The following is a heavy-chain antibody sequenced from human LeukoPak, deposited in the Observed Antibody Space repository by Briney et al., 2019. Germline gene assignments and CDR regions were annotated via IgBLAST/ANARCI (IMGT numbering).Heavy chain of an antibody. CDR2: IYHSGST. D-gene: IGHD3-10*01. V-gene: IGHV4-30-2*01. Sequence: SETLSLTCAVPGGSISSGGYSWSWIRQPPGKGLEWIGYIYHSGSTYYNPSLKSRVTISVDRSKNQFSLKLSPVTAADTAVYYCVRGSSVYYGSGGFQHWGQGTLVTVSS. CDR1: GGSISSGGYS. CDR3: VRGSSVYYGSGGFQH. J-gene: IGHJ1*01.